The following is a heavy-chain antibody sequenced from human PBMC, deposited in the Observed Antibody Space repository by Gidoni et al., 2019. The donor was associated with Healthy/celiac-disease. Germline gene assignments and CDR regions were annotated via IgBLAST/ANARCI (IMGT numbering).Heavy chain of an antibody. D-gene: IGHD3-22*01. CDR3: ARDSSSGPAFDY. CDR2: IYYSGST. J-gene: IGHJ4*02. CDR1: GRAISSDY. V-gene: IGHV4-59*01. Sequence: QLLLQESVPGLVQPSETLSLTCTVSGRAISSDYWSWIRQPPGKGLEWIGYIYYSGSTNYNPSLKSRVTISVDTSKNQFSLKLSSVTAADTAVYYCARDSSSGPAFDYWGQGTLVTVSS.